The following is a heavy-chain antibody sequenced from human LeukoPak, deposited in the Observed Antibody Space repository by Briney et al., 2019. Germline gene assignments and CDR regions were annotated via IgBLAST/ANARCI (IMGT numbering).Heavy chain of an antibody. D-gene: IGHD2/OR15-2a*01. CDR3: ARVSKAISMEYAFDI. V-gene: IGHV1-18*01. CDR2: ISAYNGNT. CDR1: GYTFTSYG. J-gene: IGHJ3*02. Sequence: ASVKVSCKASGYTFTSYGISWVRQAPGQGLEWMGWISAYNGNTNYAQKLQGRVTMTTDTSTSTAYMELRSLRSDDTAVYYCARVSKAISMEYAFDIWGQGTMVTVSS.